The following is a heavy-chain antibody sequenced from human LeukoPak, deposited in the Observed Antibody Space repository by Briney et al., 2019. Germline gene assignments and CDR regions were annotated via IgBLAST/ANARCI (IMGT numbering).Heavy chain of an antibody. CDR1: GGSISSGGYY. V-gene: IGHV4-31*03. CDR3: ARESDSYGPPGY. J-gene: IGHJ4*02. D-gene: IGHD5-18*01. Sequence: PSETLSLTCTVSGGSISSGGYYWSWIRQHPGKGLEWIGYIYHSGTTYYTPSLKSRVTISVDTSKNQFSLKLSSVTAADTAVYYCARESDSYGPPGYWGREPWSPSRQ. CDR2: IYHSGTT.